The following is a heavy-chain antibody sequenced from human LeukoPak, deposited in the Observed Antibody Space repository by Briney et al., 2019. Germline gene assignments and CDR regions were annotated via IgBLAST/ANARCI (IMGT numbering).Heavy chain of an antibody. CDR1: GFTFSSYA. CDR3: ARDERYQLPDY. CDR2: ISYDGSNK. D-gene: IGHD2-2*01. J-gene: IGHJ4*02. Sequence: QAGGSLRLSCAASGFTFSSYAMHWVRQAPGKGLEWVAVISYDGSNKYYADSVKGRFTISRDNSKNTLYLQMNSLRAEDTAVYYCARDERYQLPDYWGQGTLVTVSS. V-gene: IGHV3-30*04.